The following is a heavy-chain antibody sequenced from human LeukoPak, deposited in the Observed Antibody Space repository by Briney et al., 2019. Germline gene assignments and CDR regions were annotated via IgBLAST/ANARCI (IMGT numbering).Heavy chain of an antibody. J-gene: IGHJ4*02. CDR1: GFTFSIYN. V-gene: IGHV3-48*01. CDR2: ISSSSSSI. CDR3: ARDRQWELLGYFDY. Sequence: PGGSLRLSCTASGFTFSIYNMNWVRQAPGKGLEWVSYISSSSSSIYYADSVKGRFTISRDNAKNSLYLQMNSLRAEDTAVYYCARDRQWELLGYFDYWGQGTLVTVSS. D-gene: IGHD1-26*01.